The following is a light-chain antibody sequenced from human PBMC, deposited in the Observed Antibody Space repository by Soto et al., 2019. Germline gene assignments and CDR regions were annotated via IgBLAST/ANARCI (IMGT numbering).Light chain of an antibody. CDR3: LQDFNFPQT. CDR1: QDIRDD. V-gene: IGKV1-6*01. Sequence: AIRVAQSPSSLSASVGDTVTITCRASQDIRDDLGWYQLKPGEAPKLLIYAASTLQSGVPSRFSGSGSGTEFTLTISSLQPEDFGTYYCLQDFNFPQTFGQGTQVEIK. J-gene: IGKJ1*01. CDR2: AAS.